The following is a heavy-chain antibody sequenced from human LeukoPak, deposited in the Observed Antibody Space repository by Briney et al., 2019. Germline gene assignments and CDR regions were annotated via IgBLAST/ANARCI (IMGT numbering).Heavy chain of an antibody. CDR1: GFTVSSNY. Sequence: GGSLRLSCAVSGFTVSSNYMSWVRQDPGEGLEWVSIIYSSGHIYYRDSVKGRFTISRDNSKNTLYLQMNSLRAEDTAVYYCAPRGDIEHSYGYGKWFDPWGQGTRVTVSS. CDR2: IYSSGHI. D-gene: IGHD5-18*01. V-gene: IGHV3-53*01. CDR3: APRGDIEHSYGYGKWFDP. J-gene: IGHJ5*02.